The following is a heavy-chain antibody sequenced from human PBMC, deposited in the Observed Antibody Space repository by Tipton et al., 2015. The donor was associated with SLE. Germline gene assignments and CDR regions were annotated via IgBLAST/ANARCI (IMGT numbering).Heavy chain of an antibody. CDR3: ARQLIAAFNWFAP. Sequence: TLSLTCTVSGGSISRSRHYWGWIRQSQGKGLEWIGSVYFSGYTYYNPSLRSRVTISVDMSSNQFSLKLNSFTAADTAVYFCARQLIAAFNWFAPWCQETLVTVSS. CDR1: GGSISRSRHY. CDR2: VYFSGYT. V-gene: IGHV4-39*01. D-gene: IGHD6-13*01. J-gene: IGHJ5*02.